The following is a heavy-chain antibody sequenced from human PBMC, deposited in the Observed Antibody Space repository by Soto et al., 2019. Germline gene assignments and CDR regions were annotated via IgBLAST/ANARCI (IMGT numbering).Heavy chain of an antibody. CDR3: ARDPTSPEYPYSGRFRDNTFDS. Sequence: QVQLVESGGGVVQPGKSLRLSCAASGFTFSSYALHWVRQAPGKGLEWVAVMSYDGSNEYADSVKGRFTISRDNFKNTLYLQMSSLRTDDTAVYYCARDPTSPEYPYSGRFRDNTFDSWGQGTLVTVSS. D-gene: IGHD1-26*01. J-gene: IGHJ5*01. V-gene: IGHV3-30-3*01. CDR1: GFTFSSYA. CDR2: MSYDGSNE.